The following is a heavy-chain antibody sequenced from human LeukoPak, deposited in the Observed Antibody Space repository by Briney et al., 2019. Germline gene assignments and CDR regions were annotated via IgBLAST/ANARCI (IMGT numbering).Heavy chain of an antibody. V-gene: IGHV3-30*04. J-gene: IGHJ6*03. D-gene: IGHD3-22*01. CDR2: ISYDGSNK. CDR3: AGIVVAYYYMDV. CDR1: GFTFSSYA. Sequence: PGRSLRLSCAASGFTFSSYAMHWVRQAPGKGLEWVAVISYDGSNKYYADSVKGRFTISRDNSKNTLYLQMNSLRAEDTAVYYCAGIVVAYYYMDVWGKGTTVTVSS.